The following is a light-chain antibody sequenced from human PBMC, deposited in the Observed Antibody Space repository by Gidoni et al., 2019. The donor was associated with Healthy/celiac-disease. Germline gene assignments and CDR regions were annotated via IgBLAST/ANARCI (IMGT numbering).Light chain of an antibody. Sequence: DIQMTQSPSSLSASVGDRVTIPCRASQSISSYLNWYQQKPGKAPKLLLYSTSILQSGVPSSFSGSGSGTDFTLTISSLQPEDFATYYCQQSYSTLWTFGQGTKVEIK. J-gene: IGKJ1*01. CDR1: QSISSY. V-gene: IGKV1-39*01. CDR2: STS. CDR3: QQSYSTLWT.